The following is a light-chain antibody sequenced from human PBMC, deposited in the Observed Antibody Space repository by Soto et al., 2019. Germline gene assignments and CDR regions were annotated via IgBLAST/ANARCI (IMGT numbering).Light chain of an antibody. CDR2: QVS. V-gene: IGKV2-30*02. CDR1: QSLVHSSGNTY. CDR3: MQSTYWPWT. J-gene: IGKJ1*01. Sequence: DVVMTQSPLSLPVTLGQPASISCRSSQSLVHSSGNTYLNWFLQRPGHSPRRLIYQVSNRGSGVPDRFSGSGSGIDFTLKISRVAAADVGVYYCMQSTYWPWTFGQGTRVEIK.